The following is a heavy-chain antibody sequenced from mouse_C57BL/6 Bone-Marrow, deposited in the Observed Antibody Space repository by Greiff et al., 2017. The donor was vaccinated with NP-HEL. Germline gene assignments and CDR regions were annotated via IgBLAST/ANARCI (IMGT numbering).Heavy chain of an antibody. J-gene: IGHJ3*01. CDR1: GFTFPSYA. CDR2: ISSGGGYI. Sequence: EVKLVESGEGLVKPGGSLKLSCAASGFTFPSYAMSWVRQTPEKRLEWVAYISSGGGYIYYADTVKGRFTISRDTARNTLYLQMSSLKSEDTAVYYCTRDGDDCLWFAYWGQGTLVTVSA. V-gene: IGHV5-9-1*02. CDR3: TRDGDDCLWFAY. D-gene: IGHD2-4*01.